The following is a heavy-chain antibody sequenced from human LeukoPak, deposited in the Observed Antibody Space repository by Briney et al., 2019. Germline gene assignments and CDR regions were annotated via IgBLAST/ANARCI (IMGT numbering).Heavy chain of an antibody. CDR3: GRVVYSSSWYKGGDY. CDR1: GFTFSSYE. Sequence: GGSLRLSCAASGFTFSSYEMNWVRQAPGKGLEWVSYISSSGSTIYYADSVKGRFTISRDNAKNSLYLQMNSLRAEDTAVYYCGRVVYSSSWYKGGDYWGQGTLVTVSS. J-gene: IGHJ4*02. V-gene: IGHV3-48*03. D-gene: IGHD6-13*01. CDR2: ISSSGSTI.